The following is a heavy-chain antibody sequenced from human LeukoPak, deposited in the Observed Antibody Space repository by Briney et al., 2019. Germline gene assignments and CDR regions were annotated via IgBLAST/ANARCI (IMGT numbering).Heavy chain of an antibody. J-gene: IGHJ6*02. CDR2: ISSSSSII. D-gene: IGHD6-13*01. CDR1: GFTFSSYS. V-gene: IGHV3-48*02. Sequence: GGSLRLSCAASGFTFSSYSLSWVRQAPGKGLEWVSYISSSSSIIYYAVSVKGRFTISRDSAKNSLYLQMNSLRDEDTAVYYCARGRSSWTYYYYGMDVWGQGTTVTVSS. CDR3: ARGRSSWTYYYYGMDV.